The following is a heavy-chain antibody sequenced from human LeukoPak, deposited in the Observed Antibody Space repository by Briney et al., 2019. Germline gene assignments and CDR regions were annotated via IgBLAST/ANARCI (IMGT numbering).Heavy chain of an antibody. CDR3: VRALGYCSSGSCHYYDY. CDR1: GYRFSSYW. J-gene: IGHJ4*02. V-gene: IGHV5-51*01. CDR2: IYPGDSET. D-gene: IGHD2-15*01. Sequence: KPGESLTISCTGSGYRFSSYWIGWVRQMPGKGLEWMGIIYPGDSETRYSPSFQGQVTISADKSISTAYLQWSSLKASDTAMYYCVRALGYCSSGSCHYYDYWGQGTLVTVSS.